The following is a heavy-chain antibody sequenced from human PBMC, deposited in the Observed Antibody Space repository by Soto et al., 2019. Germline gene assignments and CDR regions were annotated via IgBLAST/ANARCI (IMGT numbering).Heavy chain of an antibody. CDR3: ARAIAAAGTRYGGIFDY. J-gene: IGHJ4*02. V-gene: IGHV4-59*01. D-gene: IGHD6-13*01. CDR1: GGSISSFY. Sequence: PSETLSLTCTVSGGSISSFYWSWIRQPPGKGLEWIGYIYYSGSTNYNPSLKSRVTISVDTSKNQFSLKLSSVTAADTAVYYCARAIAAAGTRYGGIFDYWGQGTLVTVSS. CDR2: IYYSGST.